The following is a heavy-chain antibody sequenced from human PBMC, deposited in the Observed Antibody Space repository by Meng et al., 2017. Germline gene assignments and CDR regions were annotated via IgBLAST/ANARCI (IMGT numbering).Heavy chain of an antibody. CDR1: GFTVSSNY. CDR2: IYSGGST. V-gene: IGHV3-53*01. CDR3: ARELIAAAGRVVDY. D-gene: IGHD6-13*01. J-gene: IGHJ4*02. Sequence: VWLVESGGGVVQPGRSLRRSCAVSGFTVSSNYMSWVRQSPGKGLEWVSVIYSGGSTYYADSVKGRFTISRDNSKNTLYLQMNSLRAEDTAVYYCARELIAAAGRVVDYWGQGTLVTVSS.